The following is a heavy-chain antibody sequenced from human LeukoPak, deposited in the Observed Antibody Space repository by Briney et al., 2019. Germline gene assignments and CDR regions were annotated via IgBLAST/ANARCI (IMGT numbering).Heavy chain of an antibody. D-gene: IGHD1-14*01. CDR3: ARSNQADDY. V-gene: IGHV3-74*01. J-gene: IGHJ4*02. CDR2: INPGGSSI. Sequence: PGRSLRLSCAASGFTFSSYWTHWVRQVPGEGLVWVARINPGGSSITYADSVKGRFTISRDNAKNTLYLQMHSLRAEDTGVYYCARSNQADDYWGQGTLVTVSS. CDR1: GFTFSSYW.